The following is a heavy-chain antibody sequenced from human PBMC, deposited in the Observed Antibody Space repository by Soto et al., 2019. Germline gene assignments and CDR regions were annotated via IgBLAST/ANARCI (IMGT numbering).Heavy chain of an antibody. Sequence: ASVKVSCKASGGSFGNSAINWVRQTPGQGLEWLGGFIPVYRTLNYAQKFQGRVTITADESTGTAYMTLSSLASDDTAVYYCATGVIWIGYFTLASWGQGTRVTVSS. D-gene: IGHD3-3*01. CDR2: FIPVYRTL. CDR1: GGSFGNSA. CDR3: ATGVIWIGYFTLAS. V-gene: IGHV1-69*13. J-gene: IGHJ4*02.